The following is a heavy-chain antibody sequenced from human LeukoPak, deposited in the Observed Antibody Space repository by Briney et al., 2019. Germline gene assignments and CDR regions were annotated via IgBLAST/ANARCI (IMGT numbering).Heavy chain of an antibody. J-gene: IGHJ6*02. CDR2: INHSGST. Sequence: PSETLSLTCAVYGGSFSGYYWSWIRQPPGKGLEWIGEINHSGSTSYNPSLKSRVTISVDTSKNQFSLKLSSVTAADTAVHYCARGARPTDIVVVPAATIGMDVWGQGTTVTVSS. CDR1: GGSFSGYY. V-gene: IGHV4-34*01. CDR3: ARGARPTDIVVVPAATIGMDV. D-gene: IGHD2-2*01.